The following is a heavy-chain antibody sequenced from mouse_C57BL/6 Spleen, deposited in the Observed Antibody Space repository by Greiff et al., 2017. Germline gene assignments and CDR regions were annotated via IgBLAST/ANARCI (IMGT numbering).Heavy chain of an antibody. V-gene: IGHV1-72*01. D-gene: IGHD2-4*01. J-gene: IGHJ2*01. Sequence: QVQLQQPGAELVKPGASVKLSCKASGYTFTGYWMHWVKQRPGRGLEWIGRIGPNSGGTKYNEKVKSKATMTVDKPYSTAYMQLSILTSEDSAVYYCARYNDEEFAYWGQGTTLTVSS. CDR2: IGPNSGGT. CDR3: ARYNDEEFAY. CDR1: GYTFTGYW.